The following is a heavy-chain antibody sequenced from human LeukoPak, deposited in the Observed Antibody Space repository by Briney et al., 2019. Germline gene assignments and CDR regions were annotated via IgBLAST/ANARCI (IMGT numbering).Heavy chain of an antibody. D-gene: IGHD6-19*01. J-gene: IGHJ6*03. Sequence: GGSLRLSCAAPGFTFSSYAMSWVRQAPGKGLEWVSAISGSGGSTYYADSVKGRFTISRDNSKNTLYLQMNSLRAEDTAVYYCARSIAVAGPYYYYYMDVWGKGTTVTVSS. CDR2: ISGSGGST. CDR1: GFTFSSYA. V-gene: IGHV3-23*01. CDR3: ARSIAVAGPYYYYYMDV.